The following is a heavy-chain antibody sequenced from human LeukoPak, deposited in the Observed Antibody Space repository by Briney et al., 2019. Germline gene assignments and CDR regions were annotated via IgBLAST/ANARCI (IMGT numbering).Heavy chain of an antibody. CDR3: ARWPSGVAAESEYYFDY. J-gene: IGHJ4*02. CDR2: IYYSGST. Sequence: SETLSLTCTVSGGSINSYYWSWIRQPPEKGLEWIGYIYYSGSTNYNPSLKSRVTISVDTSKNQFSLKLSSVTAADTAVYYCARWPSGVAAESEYYFDYWGQGTLVTVSS. D-gene: IGHD2-15*01. V-gene: IGHV4-59*01. CDR1: GGSINSYY.